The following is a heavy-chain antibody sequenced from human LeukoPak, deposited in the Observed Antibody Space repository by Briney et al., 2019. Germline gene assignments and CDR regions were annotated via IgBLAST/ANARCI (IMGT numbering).Heavy chain of an antibody. J-gene: IGHJ4*02. Sequence: ASVKVSCKASGYTFTGYYMNWVRQAPGQGLEWMGWISPNSGDTNYAQKFQGRVTMTRDTSISTAYMELSRLRSDDTAVYYCAKDTYRYYGSGSHADFFDYWGQGTLVTVSS. CDR2: ISPNSGDT. CDR3: AKDTYRYYGSGSHADFFDY. V-gene: IGHV1-2*02. CDR1: GYTFTGYY. D-gene: IGHD3-10*01.